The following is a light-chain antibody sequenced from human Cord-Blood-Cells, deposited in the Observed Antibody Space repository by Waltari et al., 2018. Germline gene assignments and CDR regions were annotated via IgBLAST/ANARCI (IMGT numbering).Light chain of an antibody. CDR3: QSYDSSLSGSV. J-gene: IGLJ2*01. Sequence: QSVLTQPPSVSGAPGQRVTISCTGSRSTLGAGYDVQWYQQLPGTAPKLLIYGNSNRPSGVPDRFSGSKSGTSASLAITGLQAEDEADYYCQSYDSSLSGSVFGGGTKLTVL. CDR1: RSTLGAGYD. CDR2: GNS. V-gene: IGLV1-40*01.